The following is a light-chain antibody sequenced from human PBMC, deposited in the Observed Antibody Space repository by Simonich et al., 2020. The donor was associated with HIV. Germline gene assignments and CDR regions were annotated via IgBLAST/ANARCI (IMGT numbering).Light chain of an antibody. CDR3: QQSYITLPYT. CDR2: AAS. V-gene: IGKV1-39*01. Sequence: DIQMTQSPSTLSAPVGDRVTITCRDSQSISRWLAWYQHKPGKAPKLLIYAASSLQGGVPSRFSCSGSGTDFTLTISSLQPEDFATYYCQQSYITLPYTFGQGTKLEIK. CDR1: QSISRW. J-gene: IGKJ2*01.